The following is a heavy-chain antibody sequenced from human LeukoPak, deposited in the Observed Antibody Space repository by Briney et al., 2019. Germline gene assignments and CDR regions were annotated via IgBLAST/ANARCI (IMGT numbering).Heavy chain of an antibody. J-gene: IGHJ6*03. V-gene: IGHV3-20*04. Sequence: GGSLRLSCAASGFTLEDYGMSWVRQAPGKGLEWVSAINWNSEATGYVDSVKGRFTISRDNAKNSLYLQMNSLRAEDTAVYYCARKVDHYYYYYMDVWGKGTTVTVSS. CDR3: ARKVDHYYYYYMDV. CDR1: GFTLEDYG. CDR2: INWNSEAT.